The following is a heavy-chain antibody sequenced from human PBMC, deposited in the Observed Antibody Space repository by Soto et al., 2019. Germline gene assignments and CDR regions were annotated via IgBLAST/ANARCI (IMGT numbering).Heavy chain of an antibody. D-gene: IGHD2-2*02. Sequence: QVQLVQSGAEVKKPGASVKVSCKASGYTFTSYGISWVRQAPGQGLEWVGWISAYNGNTNYAQKLQGRDTMTTDTPTSRAYMEVMSLRFDATAVYYCAGNTCSSTSCYSGYNWFDSWGQGTLVTVCS. CDR2: ISAYNGNT. CDR1: GYTFTSYG. J-gene: IGHJ5*01. V-gene: IGHV1-18*01. CDR3: AGNTCSSTSCYSGYNWFDS.